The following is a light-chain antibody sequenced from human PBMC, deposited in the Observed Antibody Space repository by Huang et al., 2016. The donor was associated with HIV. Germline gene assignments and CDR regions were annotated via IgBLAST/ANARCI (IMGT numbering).Light chain of an antibody. CDR2: TAS. CDR1: QGGNSY. CDR3: QQLNSYPLT. Sequence: IQLTQSPSSLSASVGDRVTITCRAGQGGNSYLAWYQQKPGKAPNLLIHTASTLQSGVPSRFSGNGSGTDFTLTIINLQPEDFANYYCQQLNSYPLTFGPGTNVDI. V-gene: IGKV1-9*01. J-gene: IGKJ3*01.